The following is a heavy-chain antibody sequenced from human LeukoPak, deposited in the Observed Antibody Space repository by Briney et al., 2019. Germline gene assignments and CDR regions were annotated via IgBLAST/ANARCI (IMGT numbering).Heavy chain of an antibody. Sequence: GGSLRLSCAASGFTFSSNWMSWVRQAPGKGLEWVANIRQGGSDKYYMDSVKGRFTISRDNAKNSLSLQMNSLRVEDTAVYYCARDRDCGDGGCYPHFDYWGQGLRVTVSS. CDR3: ARDRDCGDGGCYPHFDY. J-gene: IGHJ4*02. CDR2: IRQGGSDK. D-gene: IGHD2-15*01. V-gene: IGHV3-7*01. CDR1: GFTFSSNW.